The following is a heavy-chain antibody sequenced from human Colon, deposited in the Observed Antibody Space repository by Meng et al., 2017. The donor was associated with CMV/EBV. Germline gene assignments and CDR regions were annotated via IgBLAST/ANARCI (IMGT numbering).Heavy chain of an antibody. Sequence: SETLSLTCTVSGGSILDNIQWGCIRQSPGKGLEWIGNIYHLGGTSYNPSLESRVTMSVDTSKNQFSLKLKSVTAADTAVYYCARGALYSSSWYGTLDYWGQGTLVTVSS. CDR3: ARGALYSSSWYGTLDY. D-gene: IGHD6-13*01. J-gene: IGHJ4*02. CDR2: IYHLGGT. CDR1: GGSILDNIQ. V-gene: IGHV4-39*07.